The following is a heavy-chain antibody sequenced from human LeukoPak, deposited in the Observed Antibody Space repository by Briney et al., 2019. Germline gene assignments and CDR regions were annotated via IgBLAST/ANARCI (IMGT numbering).Heavy chain of an antibody. J-gene: IGHJ4*02. V-gene: IGHV3-7*03. CDR1: GFTFSSYW. D-gene: IGHD4-17*01. CDR3: ARTVAGDF. Sequence: GGSLRLSCAASGFTFSSYWMSWVRQAPGKGLEWVANIKQDGSDKCYVDSVKGRFTISRDNAKNLLYLQMNSLRAEDTAIYYCARTVAGDFWGQGTLVTVSS. CDR2: IKQDGSDK.